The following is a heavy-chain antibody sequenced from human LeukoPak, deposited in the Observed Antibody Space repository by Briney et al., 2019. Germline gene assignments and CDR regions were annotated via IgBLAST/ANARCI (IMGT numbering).Heavy chain of an antibody. CDR3: ARAAYSSTWYSRYFDL. CDR2: INRDGSST. J-gene: IGHJ2*01. Sequence: GGSLRLSCAASGIIFSNYWMHWVRQAPGKGLVWVSRINRDGSSTSYADSVKGRFTISRENAKNSLYLQMNSLRAGDTAVYYCARAAYSSTWYSRYFDLWGRGTLVTVSS. CDR1: GIIFSNYW. V-gene: IGHV3-74*01. D-gene: IGHD6-13*01.